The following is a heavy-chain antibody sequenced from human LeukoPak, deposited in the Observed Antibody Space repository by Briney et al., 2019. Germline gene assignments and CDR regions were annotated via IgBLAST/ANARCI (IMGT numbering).Heavy chain of an antibody. V-gene: IGHV4-59*01. CDR2: IYYSGST. CDR3: AREGIAAAGIIDY. J-gene: IGHJ4*02. D-gene: IGHD6-13*01. Sequence: SETLSLTCTVSGGSISSYYWSWIRQPPGKGLGWIGYIYYSGSTNYNPSLKSRVTISVDTSKNQFSLKLSSVTAADTAVYYCAREGIAAAGIIDYWGQGTLVTVSS. CDR1: GGSISSYY.